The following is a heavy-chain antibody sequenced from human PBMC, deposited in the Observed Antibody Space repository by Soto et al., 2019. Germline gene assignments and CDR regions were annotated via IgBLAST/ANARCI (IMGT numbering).Heavy chain of an antibody. Sequence: QVQLVQSGAEVKKPGSSVKVSCKASGGTFSSYAISWVRQAPGQGLEWMGGIIPIFGTANYAQKFQGRVTITADESTSTDYMELSSLRSEDTAVYYCARDLEGMSVLGHYGMDVWGQGTTVTVSS. CDR2: IIPIFGTA. D-gene: IGHD3-10*01. J-gene: IGHJ6*02. V-gene: IGHV1-69*01. CDR1: GGTFSSYA. CDR3: ARDLEGMSVLGHYGMDV.